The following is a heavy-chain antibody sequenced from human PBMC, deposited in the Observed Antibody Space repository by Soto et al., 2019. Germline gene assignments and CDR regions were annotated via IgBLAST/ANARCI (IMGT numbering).Heavy chain of an antibody. D-gene: IGHD3-22*01. CDR2: ISSNGGST. J-gene: IGHJ4*02. CDR1: GFTFSSYA. V-gene: IGHV3-64D*08. CDR3: VKDMENYYYDSSGYYHYFDY. Sequence: GGSLRLSCSASGFTFSSYAMHWVRQAPGKGLEYVSAISSNGGSTYYADSVKGRFTISRDNSKNTLYLQMSSLRAEDTAVYYCVKDMENYYYDSSGYYHYFDYWGQGTLVTVSS.